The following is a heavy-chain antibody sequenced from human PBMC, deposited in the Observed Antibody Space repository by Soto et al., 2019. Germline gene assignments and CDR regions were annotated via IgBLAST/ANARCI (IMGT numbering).Heavy chain of an antibody. CDR3: ARGQWAGSYYYYGMDV. CDR2: IYYSGNT. Sequence: QVQLQESGPGLVKPSQTLSLTCTVSGDSIRIGCYYWSWIRQHPGKGLVWIGYIYYSGNTHYNPSLKSRVTISVDTSKNQFSLKLRSVTAADTAVYYCARGQWAGSYYYYGMDVWGQGTTVTVSS. CDR1: GDSIRIGCYY. V-gene: IGHV4-31*03. D-gene: IGHD3-10*01. J-gene: IGHJ6*02.